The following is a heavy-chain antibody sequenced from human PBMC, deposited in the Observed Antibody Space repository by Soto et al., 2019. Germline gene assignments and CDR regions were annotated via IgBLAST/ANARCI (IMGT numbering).Heavy chain of an antibody. CDR2: VSASGGRT. V-gene: IGHV3-23*01. CDR1: GVTLKIYA. D-gene: IGHD6-13*01. CDR3: ARRGPGTYFAY. J-gene: IGHJ4*02. Sequence: GGCLELSRASSGVTLKIYAMRGVRQGSGKGLVWVSAVSASGGRTYYADSVKGRFTLSRDNSKNTLYLQMNSLRAVDMAVYYCARRGPGTYFAYWGQGTLVPVSS.